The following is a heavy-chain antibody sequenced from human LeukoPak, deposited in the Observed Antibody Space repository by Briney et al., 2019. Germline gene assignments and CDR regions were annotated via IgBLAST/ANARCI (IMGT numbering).Heavy chain of an antibody. CDR2: INHSGST. Sequence: PSETLSLTCAVYGGSFSGYYWSWIRQPPGKGLEWIGEINHSGSTNYNPSLKSRVTISVDTSKNQFSLKLSSVTAADTAVYYCARGGMRKEVNYWGQGTLVTVSP. CDR1: GGSFSGYY. CDR3: ARGGMRKEVNY. D-gene: IGHD1-14*01. J-gene: IGHJ4*02. V-gene: IGHV4-34*01.